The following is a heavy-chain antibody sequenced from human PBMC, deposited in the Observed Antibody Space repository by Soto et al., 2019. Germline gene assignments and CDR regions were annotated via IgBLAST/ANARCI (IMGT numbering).Heavy chain of an antibody. Sequence: QVQLVESGGGVVQPGRSLRLSCAASGFTFSSYGMHWVRQAPGKGLEWVAVIWYDGSNKYYADSVKGRFTISRDNSKNTLYLHMNSLRAEDTAVYYCERDSGYSSSWSDYWGQGTLVTVSS. D-gene: IGHD6-13*01. CDR1: GFTFSSYG. CDR2: IWYDGSNK. V-gene: IGHV3-33*01. CDR3: ERDSGYSSSWSDY. J-gene: IGHJ4*02.